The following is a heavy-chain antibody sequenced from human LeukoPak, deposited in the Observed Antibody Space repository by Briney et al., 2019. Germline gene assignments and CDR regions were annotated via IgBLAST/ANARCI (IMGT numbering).Heavy chain of an antibody. CDR2: IYYSGST. J-gene: IGHJ4*02. CDR3: AGLYSGYDFYSV. CDR1: GGSISSYY. D-gene: IGHD5-12*01. Sequence: SETLSLTCTVSGGSISSYYWSWIRQPPGKGLEWIGYIYYSGSTNYNASLKSRVTMSVDTSKNQLSLKVISVTAADTAVYYCAGLYSGYDFYSVWGQGTLVTVSS. V-gene: IGHV4-59*12.